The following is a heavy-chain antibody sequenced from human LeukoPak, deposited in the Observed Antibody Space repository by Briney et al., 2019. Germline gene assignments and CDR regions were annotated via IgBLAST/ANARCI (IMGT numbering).Heavy chain of an antibody. D-gene: IGHD2-2*01. V-gene: IGHV4-59*01. CDR2: IYYSGST. CDR1: GGSISSYY. CDR3: ARGSGYQLLFGPSYYFDY. J-gene: IGHJ4*02. Sequence: SETLSLTCTVSGGSISSYYWSWIRQPPGKGLEWIGYIYYSGSTNYNPSLKSRVTISVDTSKNQFSLKLSSVTAADTAVYYCARGSGYQLLFGPSYYFDYWGQGTLVTVS.